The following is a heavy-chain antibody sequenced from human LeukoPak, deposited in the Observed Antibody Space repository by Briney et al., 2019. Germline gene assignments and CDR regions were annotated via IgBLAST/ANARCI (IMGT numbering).Heavy chain of an antibody. V-gene: IGHV3-33*06. CDR2: IWYDGSNK. CDR1: GFTFSSYG. CDR3: AKDSNDFWSGYYPAGYFDY. Sequence: PGESLRLSCAASGFTFSSYGMHWVRQAPGKGLEWVAVIWYDGSNKYYADSVKGRFTISRDNSKNTLYLQMNSLRAEDTAVYYCAKDSNDFWSGYYPAGYFDYWGQGTLVTVSS. J-gene: IGHJ4*02. D-gene: IGHD3-3*01.